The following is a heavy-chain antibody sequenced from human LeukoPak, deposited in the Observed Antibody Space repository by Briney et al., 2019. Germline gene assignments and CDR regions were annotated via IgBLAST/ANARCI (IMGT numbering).Heavy chain of an antibody. V-gene: IGHV1-2*02. D-gene: IGHD1-26*01. Sequence: GASVKVSCKASGYSFTSYYMHWVRQAPGQGLEWMGWINPHSGGTNYAQKFQDRVTMTRDTSISTAYMELSRLRSDDTAVYYCATYPDTGSYYYFDYWGQGTLVTVSS. CDR3: ATYPDTGSYYYFDY. CDR2: INPHSGGT. J-gene: IGHJ4*02. CDR1: GYSFTSYY.